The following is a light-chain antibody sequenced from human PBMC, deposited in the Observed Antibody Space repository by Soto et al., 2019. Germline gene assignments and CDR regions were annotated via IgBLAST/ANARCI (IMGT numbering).Light chain of an antibody. CDR3: QQSYSTFTWT. CDR2: GAS. J-gene: IGKJ1*01. Sequence: EIVMTQSPATLSLSPGERATLSCRASQSVSSNLAWYQQKPGQAPRLLIYGASTRATGIPARFSGSGSGTGFTLTISSLQPEDFATYYCQQSYSTFTWTFGQGTKVDIK. V-gene: IGKV3-15*01. CDR1: QSVSSN.